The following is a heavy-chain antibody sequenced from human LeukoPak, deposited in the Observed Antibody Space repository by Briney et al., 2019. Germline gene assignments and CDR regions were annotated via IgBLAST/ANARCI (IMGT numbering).Heavy chain of an antibody. D-gene: IGHD3-10*01. Sequence: PSETLSLTCTVSGGSISSYYWSWIRQPPGKGLEWIGYMYYSGSTNYNPSLKSRVTISVDTSKNQFSLKLSSVTAADTAVYYCARAQPITMVRGVIYYYYYMDVWGKGTTVTVSS. J-gene: IGHJ6*03. CDR1: GGSISSYY. V-gene: IGHV4-59*01. CDR3: ARAQPITMVRGVIYYYYYMDV. CDR2: MYYSGST.